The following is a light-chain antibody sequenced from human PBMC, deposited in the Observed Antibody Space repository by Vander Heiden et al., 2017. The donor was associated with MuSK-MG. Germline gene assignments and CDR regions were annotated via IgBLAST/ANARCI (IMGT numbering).Light chain of an antibody. CDR2: GAS. CDR3: QQDVRSPWT. Sequence: EIVLTQSPGTLSLSPGERATLSCRASQTINSNYLAWYQQKPGQALRLLMYGASSRATGIPDRFSGSGSGTDFTLTISGVEPEDSALYYCQQDVRSPWTFGQGTKVEIE. J-gene: IGKJ1*01. CDR1: QTINSNY. V-gene: IGKV3-20*01.